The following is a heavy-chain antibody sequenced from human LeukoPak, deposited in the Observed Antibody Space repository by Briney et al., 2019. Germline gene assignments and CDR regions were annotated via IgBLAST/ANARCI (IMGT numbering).Heavy chain of an antibody. CDR1: GGSISSYY. CDR2: IYYSVTT. J-gene: IGHJ5*02. Sequence: SETLSLTCTVPGGSISSYYWSWIRQTPGEGLEWLGYIYYSVTTNYNPSLKSRVTISVDTSKNQISLRLTSVTAADTAVYYCAKDQRFSAYDPDEYNYFDPWGQGTLVTVSS. V-gene: IGHV4-59*01. D-gene: IGHD5-12*01. CDR3: AKDQRFSAYDPDEYNYFDP.